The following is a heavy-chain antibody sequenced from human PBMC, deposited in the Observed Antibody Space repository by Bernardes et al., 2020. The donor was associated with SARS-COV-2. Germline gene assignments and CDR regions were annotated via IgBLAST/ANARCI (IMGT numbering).Heavy chain of an antibody. Sequence: GGSLRLSCAASGFSFSSDGMNWVRQAPGKGLEWVAVIWFDGSKEKYADSVKGRFTISRDNSENTLYLQMDGLRVEDTAVYYCAREGLGKFDFWSGFSEGMYDYWGQGTLVTVS. CDR1: GFSFSSDG. V-gene: IGHV3-33*01. D-gene: IGHD3-3*01. J-gene: IGHJ4*02. CDR2: IWFDGSKE. CDR3: AREGLGKFDFWSGFSEGMYDY.